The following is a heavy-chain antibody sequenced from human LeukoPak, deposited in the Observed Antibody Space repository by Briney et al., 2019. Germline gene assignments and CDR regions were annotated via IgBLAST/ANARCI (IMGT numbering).Heavy chain of an antibody. CDR1: GGSISSYY. Sequence: SSETLSLTCTVSGGSISSYYWSWIRQPPGKGLEWIGEINHSGSTNYNPSLKSRVTISVDTSKNQFSLKLSSVTAADTAVYYCARAAVTTGKSDYWGQGTLVTVSS. J-gene: IGHJ4*02. CDR3: ARAAVTTGKSDY. CDR2: INHSGST. V-gene: IGHV4-34*01. D-gene: IGHD4-17*01.